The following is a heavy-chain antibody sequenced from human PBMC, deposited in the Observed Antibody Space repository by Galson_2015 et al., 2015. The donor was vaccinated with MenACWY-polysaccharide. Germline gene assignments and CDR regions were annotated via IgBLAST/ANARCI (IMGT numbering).Heavy chain of an antibody. V-gene: IGHV3-33*01. CDR3: ARVGRDHSGSYFHGGFDP. D-gene: IGHD3-10*01. CDR1: RFTFSDYG. Sequence: SLRLSCAATRFTFSDYGMHWVRQAPGKGLEWVAFIWDDGSRKYYADSVKGRFAISRDNSDITLYLQMNNLRVADTAVYYCARVGRDHSGSYFHGGFDPWGQGTLVTVSS. J-gene: IGHJ5*02. CDR2: IWDDGSRK.